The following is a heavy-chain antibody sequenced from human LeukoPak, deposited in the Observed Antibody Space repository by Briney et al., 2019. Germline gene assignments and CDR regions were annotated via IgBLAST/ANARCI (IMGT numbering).Heavy chain of an antibody. Sequence: GGSLRLSCAASGFTFDVYAMHWVRQGPGKGLEWVSGIGWNSGRIDYADSVKGRFTISRDNAKNSLYLQMNSLRAEDTALYYCAKGLYGDYVGYFDFWGQGTQVTVSS. V-gene: IGHV3-9*01. CDR1: GFTFDVYA. CDR2: IGWNSGRI. D-gene: IGHD4-17*01. CDR3: AKGLYGDYVGYFDF. J-gene: IGHJ4*02.